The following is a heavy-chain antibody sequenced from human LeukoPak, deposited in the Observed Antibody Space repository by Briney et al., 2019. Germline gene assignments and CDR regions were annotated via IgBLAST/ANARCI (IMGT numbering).Heavy chain of an antibody. J-gene: IGHJ4*02. CDR1: GGTFSSYT. CDR2: IIPIFGTA. V-gene: IGHV1-69*13. D-gene: IGHD3-3*01. Sequence: GASVKVSCKASGGTFSSYTISWVRQAPGQGLEWMGRIIPIFGTANYAQKFQGRVTITADESTSTAYMELSSLRSEDTAVYYCARDERFLEWLLFNYWGQGTLVTVSS. CDR3: ARDERFLEWLLFNY.